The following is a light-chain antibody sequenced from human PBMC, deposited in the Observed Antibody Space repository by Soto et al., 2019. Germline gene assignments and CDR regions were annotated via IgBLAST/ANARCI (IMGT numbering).Light chain of an antibody. V-gene: IGKV3D-20*02. Sequence: IVLTQSPGTLSLSPGKRATLSCRASQSISSSYLAWYQQRPGQAPRLLIYDASNRATGIPARFSGSGSGTDFTLTISSLEPEDFAVYYCQHRTFGQGTKVDIK. CDR3: QHRT. J-gene: IGKJ1*01. CDR1: QSISSSY. CDR2: DAS.